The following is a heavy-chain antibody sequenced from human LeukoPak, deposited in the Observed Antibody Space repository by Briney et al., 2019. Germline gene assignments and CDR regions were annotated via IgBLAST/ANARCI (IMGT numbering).Heavy chain of an antibody. Sequence: PGGSLRLSCAASGFTFSTYWMHWVRQAPGKGLVWDSRIDTDGSSTSYADSVKGRFTISRDNAKNTLYLQMTSLRAEDTAVYYCARVGGSSDFDYWGQGTLVTVSS. V-gene: IGHV3-74*01. CDR3: ARVGGSSDFDY. J-gene: IGHJ4*02. D-gene: IGHD3-10*01. CDR2: IDTDGSST. CDR1: GFTFSTYW.